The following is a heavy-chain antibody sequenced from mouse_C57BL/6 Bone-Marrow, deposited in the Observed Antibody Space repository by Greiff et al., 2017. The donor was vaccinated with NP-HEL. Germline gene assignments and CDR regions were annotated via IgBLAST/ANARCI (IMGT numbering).Heavy chain of an antibody. V-gene: IGHV1-9*01. D-gene: IGHD1-1*01. CDR2: ILPGSGNT. CDR1: GYTFTGNW. Sequence: QVQLQQSGAELMKPGASVKLSCKATGYTFTGNWIEWVKRRPGHGLEWIGEILPGSGNTYYNERFKGKATFTADTSSNTAYMQLSSLTTEYSAIYYCARDYYGSSYVDYWGQGTTLTVSS. J-gene: IGHJ2*01. CDR3: ARDYYGSSYVDY.